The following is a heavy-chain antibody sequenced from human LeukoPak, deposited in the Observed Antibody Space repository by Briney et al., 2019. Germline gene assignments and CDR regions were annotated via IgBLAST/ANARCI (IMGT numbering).Heavy chain of an antibody. CDR2: ITSSSRII. CDR1: GLTFSTYS. J-gene: IGHJ4*02. CDR3: ARVGGLTQTEGDDFDY. D-gene: IGHD1-26*01. Sequence: GGSLRLSCAASGLTFSTYSMIWVRQAPGKGLEWVSYITSSSRIICYTDSVKGRFTISRDNAKKSLFLQMNSLRDEDTAVYYCARVGGLTQTEGDDFDYWGQGTLVTVSS. V-gene: IGHV3-48*02.